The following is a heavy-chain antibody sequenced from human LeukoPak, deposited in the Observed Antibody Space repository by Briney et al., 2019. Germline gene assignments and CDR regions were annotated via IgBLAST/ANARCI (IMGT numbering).Heavy chain of an antibody. CDR1: GFSVSSKY. J-gene: IGHJ4*02. Sequence: GSLRLSCAASGFSVSSKYMNWVRQAPGKGLEWGTVIYLDGRADYADSVKGRFTISSDNSKNTVYLQMNSLKDEDTAVYYCARDAETSLANWGQGTLVTVSP. CDR2: IYLDGRA. D-gene: IGHD5-24*01. CDR3: ARDAETSLAN. V-gene: IGHV3-66*01.